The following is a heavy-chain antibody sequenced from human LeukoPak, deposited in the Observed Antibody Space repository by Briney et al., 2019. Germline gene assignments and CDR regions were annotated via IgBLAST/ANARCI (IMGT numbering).Heavy chain of an antibody. CDR3: ARDTAYSSSWFHYYYGMDV. J-gene: IGHJ6*02. Sequence: PSETLSLTCAVSGGSISSGNWWSWVRQPPGKGLEWIGEIYHSGSTNYNPSLKSRVTISVDKSKNQFSLKLSSVTAADTAVYYCARDTAYSSSWFHYYYGMDVWGQGTTVTVSS. CDR1: GGSISSGNW. CDR2: IYHSGST. V-gene: IGHV4-4*02. D-gene: IGHD6-13*01.